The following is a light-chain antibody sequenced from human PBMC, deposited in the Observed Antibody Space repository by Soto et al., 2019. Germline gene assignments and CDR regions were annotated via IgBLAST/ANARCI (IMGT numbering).Light chain of an antibody. J-gene: IGLJ3*02. V-gene: IGLV2-14*01. Sequence: QSALTQPASVSGSPGQSITISCTGTSRDIGGYNYVSWYQLHPGKAPKLVMYEVSNRPSGISNRFSGSKSGNTASLTISGLQAEDEADYYCSSYTTGSTLGVFGGGTKLTVL. CDR2: EVS. CDR3: SSYTTGSTLGV. CDR1: SRDIGGYNY.